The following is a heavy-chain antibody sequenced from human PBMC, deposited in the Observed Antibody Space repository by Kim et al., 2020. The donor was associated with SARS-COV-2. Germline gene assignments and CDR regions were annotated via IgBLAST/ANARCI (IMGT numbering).Heavy chain of an antibody. V-gene: IGHV5-51*01. CDR2: IYPGDSDT. CDR3: ARLIQGYCTNGVCAKTYFDY. Sequence: GESLKISCKGSGYSFTSYWIGWVRQMPGKGLEWMGIIYPGDSDTRYSPSFQGQVTISADKSISTAYLQWSSLRASDTAMYYCARLIQGYCTNGVCAKTYFDYGGQGTVVTVSS. D-gene: IGHD2-8*01. J-gene: IGHJ4*02. CDR1: GYSFTSYW.